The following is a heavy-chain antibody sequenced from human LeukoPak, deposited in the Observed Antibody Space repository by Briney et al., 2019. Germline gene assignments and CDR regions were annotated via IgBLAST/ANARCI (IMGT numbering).Heavy chain of an antibody. Sequence: GGSLRLSCAASGFTFSNYAMHWVRQAPGKGLEYVSGISSNGGSTFYASSVKGRFTISRDNSKNTLYLQMGSLRAEDMAVYYCARDPRDYDFWSGPHYYYYYMDVWGKGTTVTVSS. J-gene: IGHJ6*03. CDR2: ISSNGGST. CDR1: GFTFSNYA. CDR3: ARDPRDYDFWSGPHYYYYYMDV. D-gene: IGHD3-3*01. V-gene: IGHV3-64*01.